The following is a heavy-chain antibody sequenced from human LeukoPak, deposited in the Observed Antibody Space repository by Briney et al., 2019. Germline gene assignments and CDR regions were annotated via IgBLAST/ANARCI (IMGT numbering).Heavy chain of an antibody. CDR3: AKGVGGSLSFVAFDI. Sequence: GGSLRLSCAASGFIFDDYAMHWVRQAPGKGLEWVSGISWNSGSIGYADSVKGRFTISRNNPKNSLYLQMNSLRAEDTALYYCAKGVGGSLSFVAFDIWGQGTMVTVSS. CDR2: ISWNSGSI. V-gene: IGHV3-9*01. CDR1: GFIFDDYA. D-gene: IGHD3-10*01. J-gene: IGHJ3*02.